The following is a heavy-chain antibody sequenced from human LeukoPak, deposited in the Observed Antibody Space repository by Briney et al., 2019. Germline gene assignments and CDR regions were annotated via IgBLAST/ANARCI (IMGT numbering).Heavy chain of an antibody. CDR2: IYYSGST. CDR3: ARGVGGYDFWSGYSFTVTYYFDY. D-gene: IGHD3-3*01. CDR1: GGSISSYY. Sequence: PSETLSLTCTVSGGSISSYYWSWIRQPPGKGLEWIGYIYYSGSTNYNPSLKSRVTISVDTSKNQFSLKLSSVTAADTAVYYCARGVGGYDFWSGYSFTVTYYFDYWGQGTLVTVSS. V-gene: IGHV4-59*01. J-gene: IGHJ4*02.